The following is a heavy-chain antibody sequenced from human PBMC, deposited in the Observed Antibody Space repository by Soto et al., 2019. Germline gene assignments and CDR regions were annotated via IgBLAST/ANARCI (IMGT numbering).Heavy chain of an antibody. CDR1: GYTLTSYY. J-gene: IGHJ6*02. CDR3: ARMDTAMVSHYGMDV. Sequence: ASVKVSCKASGYTLTSYYMHWVRQAPGQGLEWMGIINPSGGSTSYAQKFQGRVTMTRDTSTSTVYMELSSLRSEDTAVYYCARMDTAMVSHYGMDVWGQGTTVTVSS. CDR2: INPSGGST. D-gene: IGHD5-18*01. V-gene: IGHV1-46*01.